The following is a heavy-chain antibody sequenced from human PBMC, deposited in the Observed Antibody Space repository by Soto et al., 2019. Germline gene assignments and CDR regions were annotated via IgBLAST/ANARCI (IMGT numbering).Heavy chain of an antibody. CDR2: ISVSGNII. D-gene: IGHD6-13*01. CDR3: VRDIMRASAVASLDY. Sequence: GGSLRLSCAASGFTFSTYEFNWVRQAPGRGLEWISYISVSGNIIKYADSVKGRFTISRDNAENSLHLHMSSLRVDDTAVYFCVRDIMRASAVASLDYWGQGTQVTVSS. CDR1: GFTFSTYE. J-gene: IGHJ4*02. V-gene: IGHV3-48*03.